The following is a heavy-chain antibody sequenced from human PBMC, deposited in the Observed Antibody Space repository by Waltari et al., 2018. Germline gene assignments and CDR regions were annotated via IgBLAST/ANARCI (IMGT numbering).Heavy chain of an antibody. Sequence: EVQLVESGGGLVQPGGSLRLSCAASGFTFSSYWMHWVRQAPGKGLEWVSVIYSAGSTHYADSVKGRFTISRDNSKNTLYLQMNNLRAEDTAVYYCARDLTGVELWGRGTLVTVSS. D-gene: IGHD3-9*01. V-gene: IGHV3-66*01. CDR1: GFTFSSYW. CDR3: ARDLTGVEL. CDR2: IYSAGST. J-gene: IGHJ2*01.